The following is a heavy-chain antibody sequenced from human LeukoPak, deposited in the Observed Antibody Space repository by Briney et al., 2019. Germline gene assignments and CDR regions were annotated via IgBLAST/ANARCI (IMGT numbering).Heavy chain of an antibody. CDR2: ISSSNSTI. J-gene: IGHJ4*02. Sequence: GGSLRLSCAASGFTFASFAMTWVRQAPGKGLEWVSYISSSNSTIYYADSVKGRFTISRDNAKNSLYLQMNSLRAEDTAVYYCAREGDYYDSSGYLIDYWGQGTLVTVSS. V-gene: IGHV3-48*04. CDR3: AREGDYYDSSGYLIDY. CDR1: GFTFASFA. D-gene: IGHD3-22*01.